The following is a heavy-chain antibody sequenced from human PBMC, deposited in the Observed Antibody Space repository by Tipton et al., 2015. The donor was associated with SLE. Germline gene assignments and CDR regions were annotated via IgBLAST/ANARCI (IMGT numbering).Heavy chain of an antibody. J-gene: IGHJ4*02. CDR2: INTNTGNP. CDR3: AREDLEAPGRGAGDFDY. V-gene: IGHV7-4-1*02. Sequence: QSGAEVKKPGASVKVSCKASGYTFTNYAMNWVRQAPGQGLEWVGWINTNTGNPTYAQGLTGRFVFSLDTSVTTAYLQISSLKAEDTAVYYCAREDLEAPGRGAGDFDYWGQGTLVTVSS. CDR1: GYTFTNYA. D-gene: IGHD1-1*01.